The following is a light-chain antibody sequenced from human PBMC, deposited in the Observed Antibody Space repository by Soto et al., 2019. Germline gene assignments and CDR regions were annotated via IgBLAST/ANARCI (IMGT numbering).Light chain of an antibody. CDR2: KAS. J-gene: IGKJ1*01. CDR1: QSISSW. CDR3: QQYNSYQT. Sequence: DIQMTQSPSTLSASVGVRVTITCRASQSISSWLAWYQQKPGKAPKLLIYKASSLESGVPSRFSGSGSGTEFTLTISSLQPDDFATYYCQQYNSYQTFGQGTKVEIK. V-gene: IGKV1-5*03.